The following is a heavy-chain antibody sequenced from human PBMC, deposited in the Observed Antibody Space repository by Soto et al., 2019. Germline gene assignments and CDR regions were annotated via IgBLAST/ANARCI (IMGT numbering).Heavy chain of an antibody. CDR2: IYASGSP. J-gene: IGHJ4*02. CDR1: GGSVSVYY. Sequence: KPSETLSLTCTISGGSVSVYYWSWIRQSTGQGLEWIGYIYASGSPYYNPSLRSRVTISADTSKNQISLKLTSPTAADTAVYYRERGVGSSPPKYWGAGTMVALYS. CDR3: ERGVGSSPPKY. V-gene: IGHV4-59*02. D-gene: IGHD1-26*01.